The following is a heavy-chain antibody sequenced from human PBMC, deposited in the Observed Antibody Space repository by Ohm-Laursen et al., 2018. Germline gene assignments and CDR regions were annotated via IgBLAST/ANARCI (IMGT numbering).Heavy chain of an antibody. Sequence: GTLSLTCTVSGGSIRTYYWNWIRQPPGKGLEWIGYIYYNGSTNYNPSLKSRVIISVDTSKNQFSLKLSSVTAADTAVYYCARRGHAFDIWGQGTMVTVSS. V-gene: IGHV4-59*01. CDR1: GGSIRTYY. CDR2: IYYNGST. CDR3: ARRGHAFDI. J-gene: IGHJ3*02.